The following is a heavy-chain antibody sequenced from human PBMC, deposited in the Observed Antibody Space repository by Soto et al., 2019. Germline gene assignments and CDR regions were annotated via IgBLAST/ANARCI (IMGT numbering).Heavy chain of an antibody. CDR2: ISCSGGST. CDR1: GFTFSSYA. D-gene: IGHD3-3*01. CDR3: AKDFRSITIFGVVTSGLDP. J-gene: IGHJ5*02. Sequence: PGGSLRLSCAASGFTFSSYAMSWVRQAPGKGLEWVSAISCSGGSTYYADSVKGRFTISRDNSKNTLYLQMNSMRAEDTAVYYCAKDFRSITIFGVVTSGLDPWGQGTLVTVSS. V-gene: IGHV3-23*01.